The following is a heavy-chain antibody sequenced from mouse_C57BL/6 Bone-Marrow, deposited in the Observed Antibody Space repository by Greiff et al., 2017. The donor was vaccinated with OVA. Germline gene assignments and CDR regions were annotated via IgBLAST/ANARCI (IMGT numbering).Heavy chain of an antibody. CDR1: GYTFTDYY. CDR3: ARNYYGSRGGFAY. J-gene: IGHJ3*01. CDR2: IFPGSGNT. D-gene: IGHD1-1*01. Sequence: QVQLKQSGAELVRPGASVKLSCKASGYTFTDYYINWVQQRPGQGLEWIARIFPGSGNTYYNEKFKGKATLTAEKSSSTAYMQLSSLTSEDSAVYFCARNYYGSRGGFAYWGQGTLVTVSA. V-gene: IGHV1-76*01.